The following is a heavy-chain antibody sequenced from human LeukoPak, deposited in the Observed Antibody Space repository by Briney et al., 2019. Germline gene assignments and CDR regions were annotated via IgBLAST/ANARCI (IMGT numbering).Heavy chain of an antibody. CDR2: IIPVFGTP. J-gene: IGHJ4*02. V-gene: IGHV1-69*06. CDR3: ARERLARFPYFDY. CDR1: GGTFSNSG. D-gene: IGHD3-3*01. Sequence: GSSVKVSCKTSGGTFSNSGISWERQAPGQGPEWMGGIIPVFGTPNYAQKFQGRLTITADRSTTTAYMELSSLTSDDTAVYYCARERLARFPYFDYWGQGTLVAVSS.